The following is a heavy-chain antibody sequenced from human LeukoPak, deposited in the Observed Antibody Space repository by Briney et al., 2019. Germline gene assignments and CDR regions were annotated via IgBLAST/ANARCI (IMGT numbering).Heavy chain of an antibody. Sequence: GASVKVSCKASGYTFNTYGISWVRQAPGQRPEWMGWINTVNGNTKYAQKFQGRVTMTTDTSTSTAYMELSSLRSDDTAVYYCARKGCTGDCYRFDPWGQGTLVTVSS. V-gene: IGHV1-18*01. D-gene: IGHD2-21*02. J-gene: IGHJ5*02. CDR3: ARKGCTGDCYRFDP. CDR1: GYTFNTYG. CDR2: INTVNGNT.